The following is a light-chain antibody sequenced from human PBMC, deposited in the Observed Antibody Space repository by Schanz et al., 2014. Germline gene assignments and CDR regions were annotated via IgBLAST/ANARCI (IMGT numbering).Light chain of an antibody. CDR1: SGSVSISYN. V-gene: IGLV8-61*01. CDR3: VLYMGSGIWV. Sequence: QTVVTQEPSFSVSPGGTVTLTCGLSSGSVSISYNPSWYQQTPGQAPRTLIYSTKTRSSGVPDRFSGSILGNKAALTITGAQADDESEYYCVLYMGSGIWVFGGGTKLTVL. J-gene: IGLJ3*02. CDR2: STK.